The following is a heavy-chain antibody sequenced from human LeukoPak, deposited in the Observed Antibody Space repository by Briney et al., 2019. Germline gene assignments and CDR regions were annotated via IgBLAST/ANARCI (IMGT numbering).Heavy chain of an antibody. J-gene: IGHJ5*02. D-gene: IGHD3-22*01. V-gene: IGHV4-34*01. CDR1: GGSFSGYY. Sequence: SETLSLTCAVYGGSFSGYYWSWIRQPPGKGLEWIGEINHSGSTNYNPSLKSRGTISVDTSKNQFSLKLSSVTAADTAVYYCARKAMIVVVNWFDPWGQGTLVTVSS. CDR3: ARKAMIVVVNWFDP. CDR2: INHSGST.